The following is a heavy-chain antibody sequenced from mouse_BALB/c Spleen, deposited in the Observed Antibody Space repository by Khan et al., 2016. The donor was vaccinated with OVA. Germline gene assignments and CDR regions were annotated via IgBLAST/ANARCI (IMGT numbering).Heavy chain of an antibody. V-gene: IGHV2-6-4*01. CDR3: DRCSYRYDGSYALAY. J-gene: IGHJ4*01. Sequence: QVQLKQSGPGLVAPSQSLSITCTVSGFSLSRYNIHWVRQPPGKGLEWLGMIWGGGGTDYNSTLKIRLSISKDNSKSQVSLKLNSLQTDDTAMYSCDRCSYRYDGSYALAYWGQGTSVTVSS. D-gene: IGHD2-14*01. CDR2: IWGGGGT. CDR1: GFSLSRYN.